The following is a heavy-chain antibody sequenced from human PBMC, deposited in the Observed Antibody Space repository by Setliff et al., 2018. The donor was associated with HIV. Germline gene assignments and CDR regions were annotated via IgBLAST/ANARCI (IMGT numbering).Heavy chain of an antibody. CDR3: AGVRLGYNDLTPPRHTHALGY. D-gene: IGHD6-25*01. CDR2: IYHTGST. V-gene: IGHV4-59*08. J-gene: IGHJ4*02. Sequence: PSETLSLTCTVSGGSTNNYYWSWIRQPPGKGLQWIGNIYHTGSTNYNPSLRSRVTISPDTSKNQFSLKLSSVTAADTAVYYCAGVRLGYNDLTPPRHTHALGYWGQGTLVTVSS. CDR1: GGSTNNYY.